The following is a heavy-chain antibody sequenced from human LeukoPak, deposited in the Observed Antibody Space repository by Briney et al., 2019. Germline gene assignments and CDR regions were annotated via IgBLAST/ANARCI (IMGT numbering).Heavy chain of an antibody. CDR2: TYYRSKWYN. Sequence: SQTLSLTCAISGDSVSSGSAAWNWIRHSPSRGLEWLGRTYYRSKWYNEYVVSVKSRITINPDTSKNQSSLQLNSVTPEDTALYYCARDNSYGYFYFDFWGQGTLVTVSS. J-gene: IGHJ4*02. D-gene: IGHD5-18*01. CDR3: ARDNSYGYFYFDF. CDR1: GDSVSSGSAA. V-gene: IGHV6-1*01.